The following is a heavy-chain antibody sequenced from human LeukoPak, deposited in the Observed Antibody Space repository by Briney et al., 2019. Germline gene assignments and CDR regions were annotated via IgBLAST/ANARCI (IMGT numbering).Heavy chain of an antibody. CDR2: IYPSGST. D-gene: IGHD3-3*01. CDR3: ARYDFTALNAFDL. CDR1: DGSIITYY. V-gene: IGHV4-4*07. Sequence: SETLSLTCTVSDGSIITYYWSWIRQPAGKGLEWIGRIYPSGSTNYNPSLKSRVTMSADMSKNQFSLKLSSVTAADTAVYFCARYDFTALNAFDLWGQGTLVTVSS. J-gene: IGHJ3*01.